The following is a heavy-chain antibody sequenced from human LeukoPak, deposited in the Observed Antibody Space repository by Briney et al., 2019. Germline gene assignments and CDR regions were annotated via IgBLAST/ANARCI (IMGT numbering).Heavy chain of an antibody. CDR2: TYYSGST. CDR1: GGSVSNGNYF. CDR3: ARLHATVATNPLYLYFDL. Sequence: SETLSLTCTVSGGSVSNGNYFWSWIRQPPGKGLEWIGNTYYSGSTYYSPSLQGRVTISVDTSKNQFSLKLRSVTAADTAVYYCARLHATVATNPLYLYFDLWGRGTLVTVSS. J-gene: IGHJ2*01. V-gene: IGHV4-61*01. D-gene: IGHD4-23*01.